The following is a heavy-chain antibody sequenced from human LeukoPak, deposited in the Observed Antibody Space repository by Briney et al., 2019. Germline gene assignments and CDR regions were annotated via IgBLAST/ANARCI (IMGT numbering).Heavy chain of an antibody. CDR2: IYYSGST. CDR3: ARRLARPLGWFDP. D-gene: IGHD1-1*01. J-gene: IGHJ5*02. V-gene: IGHV4-39*01. Sequence: ASETLSLTCTVSGGSISSSSYYWGWIRQPPGKGLEWIGSIYYSGSTYYNPSLKSRVTISVDTSKNQFSLKLSSVTAAETAVYYCARRLARPLGWFDPGGQGNLVTVSS. CDR1: GGSISSSSYY.